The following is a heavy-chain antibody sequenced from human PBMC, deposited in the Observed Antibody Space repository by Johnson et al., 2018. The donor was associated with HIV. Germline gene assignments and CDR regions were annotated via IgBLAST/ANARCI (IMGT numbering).Heavy chain of an antibody. CDR3: ASGGWLEGAFDI. D-gene: IGHD6-19*01. V-gene: IGHV3-33*08. Sequence: QVQLVESGGGVVRPGGSLRLSCAASGFTFADFGMGWVRQAPGKGLEWVAVTWFDGINKYYSDSVKGRFTISRDNSKNTLYLQMNSLRAEDTAVYYCASGGWLEGAFDIWGQGTMVTVSS. CDR1: GFTFADFG. CDR2: TWFDGINK. J-gene: IGHJ3*02.